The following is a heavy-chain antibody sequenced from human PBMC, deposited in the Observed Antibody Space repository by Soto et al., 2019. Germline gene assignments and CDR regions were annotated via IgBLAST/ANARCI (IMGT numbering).Heavy chain of an antibody. CDR3: ARDRLIAARQVSYYYGMDV. CDR2: ISSSGSTI. V-gene: IGHV3-11*01. D-gene: IGHD6-6*01. CDR1: GFTFSDYY. J-gene: IGHJ6*02. Sequence: PGGSLRLSCAASGFTFSDYYMSWIRQAPGKGLEWVPYISSSGSTIYYADSVKGRFTISRDNAKNSLYPQMNSLRAEDTAVYYCARDRLIAARQVSYYYGMDVWGQGTTVTVSS.